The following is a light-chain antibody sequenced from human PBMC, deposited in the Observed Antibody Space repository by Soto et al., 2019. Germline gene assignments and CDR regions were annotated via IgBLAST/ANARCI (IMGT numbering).Light chain of an antibody. V-gene: IGKV1-17*03. CDR2: TAS. Sequence: DIQMTQSPSAMSASLGDRVTITCRASQGISDSLAWFQQRPGKVPKRLIHTASTLQSRVPSRFSGNGSGAAFTLTISSLQPEDFATYFCLQYKSYPLTFGGGTKVDIK. J-gene: IGKJ4*01. CDR3: LQYKSYPLT. CDR1: QGISDS.